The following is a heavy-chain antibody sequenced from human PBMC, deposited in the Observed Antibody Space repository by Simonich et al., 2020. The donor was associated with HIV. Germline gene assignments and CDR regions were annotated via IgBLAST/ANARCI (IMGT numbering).Heavy chain of an antibody. J-gene: IGHJ3*02. CDR1: GGSFNTYY. CDR2: INHSGNT. Sequence: QVQLQQWGAGLLKPSETLSLSCAVYGGSFNTYYWSWIRQPPGKGLEWIGEINHSGNTNYNPYLKSRVTISVDTSKNQFSLKLSSVTAADTAVYYCARGRYSSSSHDVFDSWGQGTMVTVSS. D-gene: IGHD6-13*01. CDR3: ARGRYSSSSHDVFDS. V-gene: IGHV4-34*01.